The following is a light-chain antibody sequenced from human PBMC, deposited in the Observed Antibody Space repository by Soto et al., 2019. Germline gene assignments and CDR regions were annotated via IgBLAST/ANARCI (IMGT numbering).Light chain of an antibody. V-gene: IGKV3-11*01. J-gene: IGKJ5*01. Sequence: SVLTKSPATLSLSPGERATLSCRASQSVSSYLAWYQQKPGQAPRLLIYDASNRATGIPARFSGSGSGTDFTLTISSLEPEDFAVYYCQQRSNWPITFGQRTRLEIK. CDR3: QQRSNWPIT. CDR2: DAS. CDR1: QSVSSY.